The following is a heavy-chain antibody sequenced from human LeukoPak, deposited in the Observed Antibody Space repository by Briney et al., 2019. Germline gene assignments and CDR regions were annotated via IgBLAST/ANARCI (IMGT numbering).Heavy chain of an antibody. J-gene: IGHJ4*02. D-gene: IGHD5-18*01. CDR3: ARGDYSSGYVAY. CDR1: GFTFSSHG. V-gene: IGHV3-33*01. CDR2: IWYDGSNK. Sequence: GGSLRLSCAASGFTFSSHGMHWVGQAPGKGLEWVAVIWYDGSNKYYADSVKGRFTVSRDNSKNTLFLRMNSLRGEDTAVYYCARGDYSSGYVAYWGQGTLVTVSS.